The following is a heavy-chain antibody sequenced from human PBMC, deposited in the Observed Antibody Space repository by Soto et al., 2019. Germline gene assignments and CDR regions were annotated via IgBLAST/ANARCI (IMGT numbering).Heavy chain of an antibody. D-gene: IGHD6-13*01. J-gene: IGHJ4*02. V-gene: IGHV1-2*02. CDR3: WIHSRSWELDY. CDR1: GYTFTGYY. CDR2: INPNSGGT. Sequence: QVQLVQSGAEVKKPGASVKVSCTASGYTFTGYYMHWVRQAPGPGLEWMGWINPNSGGTNYAQKFQDRVTMTRDTSISTPYMELSRLRSDDTAVYYCWIHSRSWELDYWGQGTLVSVSS.